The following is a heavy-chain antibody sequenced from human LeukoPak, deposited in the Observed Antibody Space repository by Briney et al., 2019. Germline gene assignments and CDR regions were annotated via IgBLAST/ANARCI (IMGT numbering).Heavy chain of an antibody. V-gene: IGHV1-69*13. CDR2: IIPIFGTA. Sequence: GASVKVSCKASGGTFSSYAISWVRQAPGQGLEWMGGIIPIFGTANYAQKFQGRVTITADESTSTAYMELSSLRSEDTAVYYCARGMLGGNPHQFAHWGQGTLVTVSS. J-gene: IGHJ4*02. CDR1: GGTFSSYA. D-gene: IGHD4-23*01. CDR3: ARGMLGGNPHQFAH.